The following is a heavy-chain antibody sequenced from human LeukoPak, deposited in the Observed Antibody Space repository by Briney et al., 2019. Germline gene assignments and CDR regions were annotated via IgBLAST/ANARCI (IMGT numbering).Heavy chain of an antibody. CDR2: ISSSSSYI. J-gene: IGHJ4*02. V-gene: IGHV3-21*01. Sequence: GGSLRLSCAASGFTFSSYSMNWVRQAPGKGLEWVSSISSSSSYIYYADSVKGQFTISRDNAKNSLYLQMNSLRAEDTAVYYCARDKGGGYYYDSSGYNIYYFDYWGQGTLVTVSS. CDR3: ARDKGGGYYYDSSGYNIYYFDY. CDR1: GFTFSSYS. D-gene: IGHD3-22*01.